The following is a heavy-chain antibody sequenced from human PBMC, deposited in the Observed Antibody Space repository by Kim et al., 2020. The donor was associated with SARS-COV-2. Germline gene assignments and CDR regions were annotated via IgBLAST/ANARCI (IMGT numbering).Heavy chain of an antibody. D-gene: IGHD5-12*01. V-gene: IGHV4-31*03. CDR3: VRDRNGYDSGDVHWFDP. CDR2: IYYIGST. CDR1: GGSISSGGYY. J-gene: IGHJ5*02. Sequence: SETLSLTCTVSGGSISSGGYYWSWIRQHPGKGLEWIGYIYYIGSTYYNPSLTSRVMISVDTSKNQFSLKLSSVTAADTAVYYCVRDRNGYDSGDVHWFDPWGQGILVTVSS.